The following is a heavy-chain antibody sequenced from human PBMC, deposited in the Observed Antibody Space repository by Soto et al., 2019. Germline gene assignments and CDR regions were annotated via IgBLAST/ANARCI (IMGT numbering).Heavy chain of an antibody. V-gene: IGHV1-69*01. J-gene: IGHJ6*02. D-gene: IGHD2-15*01. Sequence: QVQLVQSGAEVKKPGSSVKVSCKASGGTFSSYAISWVRQAPGQGLEWMGGIIPIFGTANYAQTYQGRVTSTATDTTNTASMEPSSLRADQTAVYNCASDLAQLLPDDYHYYGMDVWGQGTTFTFSS. CDR3: ASDLAQLLPDDYHYYGMDV. CDR2: IIPIFGTA. CDR1: GGTFSSYA.